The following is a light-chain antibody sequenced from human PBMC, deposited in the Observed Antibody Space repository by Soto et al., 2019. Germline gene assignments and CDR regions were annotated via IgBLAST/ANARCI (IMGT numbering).Light chain of an antibody. CDR1: SSNIGAGYD. Sequence: QSVLTQPPSVSGAPGQRVTISCTGSSSNIGAGYDVHWYQQLPGTAPKLLIYGNSNRSSGVPDRFSGSKSGTSASLAITGLQAEDEADYYCQSYDSSLSGSVVFGGGTNVTVL. CDR2: GNS. J-gene: IGLJ2*01. V-gene: IGLV1-40*01. CDR3: QSYDSSLSGSVV.